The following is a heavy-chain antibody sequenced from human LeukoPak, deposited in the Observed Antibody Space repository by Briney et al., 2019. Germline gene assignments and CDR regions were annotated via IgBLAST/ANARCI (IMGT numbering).Heavy chain of an antibody. CDR2: INHSGSS. J-gene: IGHJ3*02. D-gene: IGHD3-22*01. V-gene: IGHV4-34*01. CDR3: ARGGDSSGYYLLDTFDI. CDR1: GGSFSGYY. Sequence: WETLSLTCAVYGGSFSGYYWSWIRQPPGKGLEWIGEINHSGSSNYNPSLKSRVTISVDTSKNQFSLKLSSVTAADTAVYYCARGGDSSGYYLLDTFDIWGQGTMVTVSS.